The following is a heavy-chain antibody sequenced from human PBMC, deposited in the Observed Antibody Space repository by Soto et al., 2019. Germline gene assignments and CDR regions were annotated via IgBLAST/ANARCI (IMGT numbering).Heavy chain of an antibody. Sequence: PSETLSLTCTVSGDSISTNSYSWGWIRQPPGQGLEWIGLFYYSGSTHYNPSLKSRLTVSVDTSKNQFSLKLSSVTAADTAVYYCARDPIGYGGWFDPWGQGTLVTVTS. CDR3: ARDPIGYGGWFDP. V-gene: IGHV4-39*07. CDR1: GDSISTNSYS. CDR2: FYYSGST. J-gene: IGHJ5*02. D-gene: IGHD5-12*01.